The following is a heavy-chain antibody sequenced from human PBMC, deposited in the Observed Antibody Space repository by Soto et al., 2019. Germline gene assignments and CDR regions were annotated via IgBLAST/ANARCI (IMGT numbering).Heavy chain of an antibody. CDR1: GGSISSYY. J-gene: IGHJ5*02. CDR3: ARDNHGYSGYDSSGRFDP. Sequence: LSLTCTVTGGSISSYYWSWIRQPAGKGLEWIGRIYTSGSTNYNPSLKSRVTMSVDTSKNQFSLKLSSVTAADTAVYYCARDNHGYSGYDSSGRFDPWGQGTLVTVSS. V-gene: IGHV4-4*07. CDR2: IYTSGST. D-gene: IGHD5-12*01.